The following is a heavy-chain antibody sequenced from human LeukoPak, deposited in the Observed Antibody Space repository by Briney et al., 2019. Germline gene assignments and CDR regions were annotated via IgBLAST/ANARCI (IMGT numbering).Heavy chain of an antibody. Sequence: GGSLRLSCTASGFAFGSFAMAWVRQAPGKGLAGVAAIGSDGDRVHEDPVKGRFTISRDNSKSTLYLQMDNLRVEDTAVYFCAKSAGAATIYFGSWGQGALVTVSS. J-gene: IGHJ4*02. CDR1: GFAFGSFA. CDR3: AKSAGAATIYFGS. CDR2: IGSDGDR. D-gene: IGHD5-24*01. V-gene: IGHV3-23*01.